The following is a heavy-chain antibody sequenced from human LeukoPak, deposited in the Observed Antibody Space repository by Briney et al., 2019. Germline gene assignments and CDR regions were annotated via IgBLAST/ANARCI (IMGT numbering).Heavy chain of an antibody. D-gene: IGHD2-2*02. CDR1: GDSVSSNSAA. Sequence: SKTLSLTCAISGDSVSSNSAAWNWIRQSPSRGLEWLGRTYYRSKWYNDYAVSVKSRIAINPDTSKNQFSLQLNSVTPEDTAVYYCARGYCSSTSCYTIDYWGQGTLVTVSS. CDR3: ARGYCSSTSCYTIDY. CDR2: TYYRSKWYN. V-gene: IGHV6-1*01. J-gene: IGHJ4*02.